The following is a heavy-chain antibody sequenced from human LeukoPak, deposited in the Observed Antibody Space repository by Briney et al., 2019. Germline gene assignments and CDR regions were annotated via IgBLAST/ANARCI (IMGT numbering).Heavy chain of an antibody. CDR1: GGSISSSSYY. V-gene: IGHV4-39*07. CDR2: IYYSGST. J-gene: IGHJ4*02. Sequence: PSETLSLTCTVSGGSISSSSYYWGWIRQPPGKGLEWIGSIYYSGSTYYNPSLKSRVTISVDTSKNQFSLKLSSVTAADTAVYYCARGHRVFKSRIAARRPSDPIDYWGQGTLVTVSS. D-gene: IGHD6-6*01. CDR3: ARGHRVFKSRIAARRPSDPIDY.